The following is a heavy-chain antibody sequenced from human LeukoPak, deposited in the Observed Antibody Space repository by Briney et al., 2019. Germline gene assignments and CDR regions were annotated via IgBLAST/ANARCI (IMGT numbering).Heavy chain of an antibody. CDR1: GGSISSYD. CDR2: IDSSSRYI. V-gene: IGHV3-21*01. J-gene: IGHJ4*02. Sequence: ETLSLTCTVSGGSISSYDWSWIRQAPGKGLEWVSFIDSSSRYIYQADSVKGRFTISRDNAKSSVFLQMNSLRAEDTAVYYCARVGGHCTSTSCPPPDYWGQGTLVTVSS. CDR3: ARVGGHCTSTSCPPPDY. D-gene: IGHD2-2*01.